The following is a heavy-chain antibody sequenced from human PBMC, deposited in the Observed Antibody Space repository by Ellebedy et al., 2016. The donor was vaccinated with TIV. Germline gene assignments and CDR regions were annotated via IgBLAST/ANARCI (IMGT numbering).Heavy chain of an antibody. D-gene: IGHD1/OR15-1a*01. J-gene: IGHJ4*02. CDR1: GFTFSSYA. CDR3: ARVSRTQGGDY. Sequence: GESLKISCAASGFTFSSYAMHWVRQAPGKGLEWVAVISYDGSNKYYADSVKGRFTISRDNSKNTLYLQMNRLRAEDTAVYYCARVSRTQGGDYWGQGTLVTVSS. CDR2: ISYDGSNK. V-gene: IGHV3-30-3*01.